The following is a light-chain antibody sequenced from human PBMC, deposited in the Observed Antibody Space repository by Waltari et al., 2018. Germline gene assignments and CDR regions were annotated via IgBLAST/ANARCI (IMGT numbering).Light chain of an antibody. CDR3: QQYYDTLYT. Sequence: DIVMTQSPDSLTVSLGERATINCKSSQSVLFSSNNKNYLAWYQQKPGQPPKLLIYLASTRESGVPDRFSGSGSGTDFTLTISSLQAEDVAVYYCQQYYDTLYTFGQGTKLEIK. J-gene: IGKJ2*01. CDR2: LAS. V-gene: IGKV4-1*01. CDR1: QSVLFSSNNKNY.